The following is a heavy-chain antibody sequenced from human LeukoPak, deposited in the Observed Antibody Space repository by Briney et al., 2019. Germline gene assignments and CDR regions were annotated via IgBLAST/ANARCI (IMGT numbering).Heavy chain of an antibody. J-gene: IGHJ5*02. CDR1: GASISTCY. CDR2: IYYTGST. V-gene: IGHV4-59*08. D-gene: IGHD7-27*01. CDR3: ARHYSITGGRLSGYWLDP. Sequence: PSETLSLTCTVSGASISTCYWSWIRQPPGKGLEWIAYIYYTGSTNYNPSLKSRVTISVDTSKNQVSLKLSSVTAADTAVYYCARHYSITGGRLSGYWLDPWGQGTLVTVSS.